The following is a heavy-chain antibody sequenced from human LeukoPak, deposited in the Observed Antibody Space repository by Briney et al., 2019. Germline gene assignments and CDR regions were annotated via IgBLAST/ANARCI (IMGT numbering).Heavy chain of an antibody. CDR3: ARAHPAETFDY. Sequence: SETLSLTCTVSGGSISSYYWSWIRQPPGKGLESIGYIYYSGSTNYNPSLKSRVTISVDTSKNQFSLKLSSVTAADTAVYYCARAHPAETFDYWGQGTLVTVSS. CDR1: GGSISSYY. V-gene: IGHV4-59*01. CDR2: IYYSGST. J-gene: IGHJ4*02.